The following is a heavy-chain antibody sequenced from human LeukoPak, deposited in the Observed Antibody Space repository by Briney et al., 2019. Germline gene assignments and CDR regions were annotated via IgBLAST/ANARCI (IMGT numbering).Heavy chain of an antibody. Sequence: PSETLSLTCTVSGGSISSYYWSWIRQPPGKGLEWIGYIYYSGSTNYNPSLKSRVTISVDTSKNQFSLKLSSVTAADTAVYYCARDRAAAARAMYAFDIWGQGTMVTVSS. CDR1: GGSISSYY. CDR2: IYYSGST. CDR3: ARDRAAAARAMYAFDI. V-gene: IGHV4-59*01. J-gene: IGHJ3*02. D-gene: IGHD6-13*01.